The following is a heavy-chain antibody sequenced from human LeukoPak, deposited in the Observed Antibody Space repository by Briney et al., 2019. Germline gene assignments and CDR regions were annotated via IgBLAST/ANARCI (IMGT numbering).Heavy chain of an antibody. CDR2: IYYSGST. Sequence: PSETLSLTCTVSGGSISSSSYYWGWIRQPPGKGLEWIGSIYYSGSTYYNPSLKSRVTISVDTSKNQFSLKLSSVTAADTAVYYCARYEITMIVVASDYWGQGTLVTVSS. D-gene: IGHD3-22*01. V-gene: IGHV4-39*01. CDR3: ARYEITMIVVASDY. CDR1: GGSISSSSYY. J-gene: IGHJ4*02.